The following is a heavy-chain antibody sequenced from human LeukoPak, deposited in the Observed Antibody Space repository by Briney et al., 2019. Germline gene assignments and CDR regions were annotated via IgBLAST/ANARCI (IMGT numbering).Heavy chain of an antibody. J-gene: IGHJ4*02. CDR2: IYTSGST. CDR3: ARNSCPSGTCYDNRGYFDY. D-gene: IGHD2-15*01. V-gene: IGHV4-61*02. CDR1: GGSINSATYY. Sequence: EASETLSLTCTVSGGSINSATYYWPWIRQPAGKGLEWIGRIYTSGSTNYNPSLKSRVTISVDTSKNQFSLKLSSVTAADTAVYYCARNSCPSGTCYDNRGYFDYWGQGTLVTVSS.